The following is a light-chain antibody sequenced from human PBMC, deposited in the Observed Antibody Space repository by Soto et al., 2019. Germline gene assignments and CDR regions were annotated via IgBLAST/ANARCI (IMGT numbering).Light chain of an antibody. Sequence: EIVMTQSPATLSVSPGERATLSCRASQSVGSDLAWYQQKSGQAPRLLIHDASNRAPGTPARFSGSGSGTDFTLTISSLEPEDSAVYYCQQRYNWLTFGGGTKVEIK. CDR3: QQRYNWLT. J-gene: IGKJ4*01. V-gene: IGKV3-11*01. CDR2: DAS. CDR1: QSVGSD.